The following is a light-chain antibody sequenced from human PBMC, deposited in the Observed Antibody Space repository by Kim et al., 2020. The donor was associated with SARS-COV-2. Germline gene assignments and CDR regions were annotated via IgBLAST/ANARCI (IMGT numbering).Light chain of an antibody. CDR3: LQDYTYPFT. CDR2: GAS. CDR1: QGIGND. J-gene: IGKJ3*01. V-gene: IGKV1-6*01. Sequence: ASVGDRVTITCRASQGIGNDLGWYQQKSGKAPKLLIYGASSLQSGVTSRFSGSASGTDFTLTISSLQPEDFATYYCLQDYTYPFTFGPGTKVDIK.